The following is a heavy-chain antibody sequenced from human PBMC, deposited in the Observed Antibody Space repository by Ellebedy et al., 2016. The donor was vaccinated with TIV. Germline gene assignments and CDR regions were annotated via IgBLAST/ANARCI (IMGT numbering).Heavy chain of an antibody. CDR1: GGSISSDNW. CDR3: ARDVGYPPFDC. D-gene: IGHD5-18*01. CDR2: IYHSGST. J-gene: IGHJ4*02. Sequence: SETLSLTCAVSGGSISSDNWWCWVRQSPGKGLEWIGEIYHSGSTNYSPSLKSRVTMSVDKSKNQFSLSLSSVTAADTAVYYCARDVGYPPFDCWGQGTLVTVSS. V-gene: IGHV4-4*02.